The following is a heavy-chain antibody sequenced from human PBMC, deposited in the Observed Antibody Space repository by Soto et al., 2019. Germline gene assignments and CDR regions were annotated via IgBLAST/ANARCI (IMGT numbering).Heavy chain of an antibody. CDR1: GGSINSSDYF. J-gene: IGHJ4*02. CDR2: IFYTGTT. D-gene: IGHD2-15*01. CDR3: VRSGTSSGRFSDY. Sequence: SETLSLTCTVSGGSINSSDYFWTWIRQSPGKGLEWMGYIFYTGTTYSTPSLKSRLIMSIDTSKNQFSLRLTSVTAADTAMYYCVRSGTSSGRFSDYWGQGTLVTVSS. V-gene: IGHV4-30-4*03.